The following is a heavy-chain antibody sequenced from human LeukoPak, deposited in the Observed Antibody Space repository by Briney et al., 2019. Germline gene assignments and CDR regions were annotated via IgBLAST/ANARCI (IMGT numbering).Heavy chain of an antibody. J-gene: IGHJ4*02. CDR2: ISAYNGNT. Sequence: GASVKVSCKGSGYTFSSYGISWVRQAPGQGLEWMGWISAYNGNTNYAQKLQGRVTMTTDTSTSTAYMELRSLRSDDTAVYYCARVTYLGYSSSYCLDYWGQGTLVTVSS. V-gene: IGHV1-18*01. D-gene: IGHD6-6*01. CDR1: GYTFSSYG. CDR3: ARVTYLGYSSSYCLDY.